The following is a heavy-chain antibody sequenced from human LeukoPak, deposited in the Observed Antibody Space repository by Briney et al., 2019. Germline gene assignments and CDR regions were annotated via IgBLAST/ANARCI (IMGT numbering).Heavy chain of an antibody. D-gene: IGHD3-10*01. CDR1: GFTFSSYG. V-gene: IGHV3-30*03. CDR3: ASNYGSGSYAFDY. Sequence: GGSLRLSCAASGFTFSSYGMHWVRRAPGKGLEWVAVISYDGSKYYADSVKGRFTISRDNSKNTLYLQMNSLRAEDTAVYYCASNYGSGSYAFDYWGQGTLVTVSS. CDR2: ISYDGSK. J-gene: IGHJ4*02.